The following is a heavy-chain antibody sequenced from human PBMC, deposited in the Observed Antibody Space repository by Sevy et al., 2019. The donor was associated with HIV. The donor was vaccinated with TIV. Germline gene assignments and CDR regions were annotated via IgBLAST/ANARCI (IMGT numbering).Heavy chain of an antibody. Sequence: GGSLRLSCAATGFTFGNYAMHWVHQAPGKGMEWVAIIWSAGAHQYHGDSVKGRFTISRDNSKNTLYLQMNNVRVEDTAVYYCARGGYYYDNAAYYAPDSWGQGTLVTVSS. CDR2: IWSAGAHQ. CDR1: GFTFGNYA. CDR3: ARGGYYYDNAAYYAPDS. J-gene: IGHJ4*02. V-gene: IGHV3-33*01. D-gene: IGHD3-22*01.